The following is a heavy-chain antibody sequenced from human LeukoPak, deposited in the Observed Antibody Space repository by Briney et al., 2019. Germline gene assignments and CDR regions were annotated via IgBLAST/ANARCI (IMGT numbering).Heavy chain of an antibody. Sequence: GRSLRLSCAASGLTFSSYSMNWVRQAPGKGLEWVSSISSSSSYIYYADSVKGRFTISRDNAKNSLYLQMNSLRAEDTAVYYCARSVYDFWSGYYPWGQGTLVTVSS. CDR1: GLTFSSYS. CDR3: ARSVYDFWSGYYP. J-gene: IGHJ5*02. CDR2: ISSSSSYI. D-gene: IGHD3-3*01. V-gene: IGHV3-21*01.